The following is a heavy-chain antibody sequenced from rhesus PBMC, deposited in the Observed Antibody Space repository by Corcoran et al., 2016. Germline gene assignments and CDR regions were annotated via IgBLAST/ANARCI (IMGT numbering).Heavy chain of an antibody. Sequence: QVQLQESGPGLVKPSETLSLPCAVSGGPISSSNWWSWIRTPPGKGLEWSGYISGRIGSTYYNPPHKSRVTISKDTSTNQFSLKLSSVTAADTAVYYCARGPPVVWGQGVLVTVSS. D-gene: IGHD2-33*01. CDR1: GGPISSSNW. V-gene: IGHV4S19*01. J-gene: IGHJ4*01. CDR3: ARGPPVV. CDR2: ISGRIGST.